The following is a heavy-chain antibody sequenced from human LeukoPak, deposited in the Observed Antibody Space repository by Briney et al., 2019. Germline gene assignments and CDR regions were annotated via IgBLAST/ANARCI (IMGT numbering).Heavy chain of an antibody. V-gene: IGHV3-48*02. CDR1: GFTFSSYS. J-gene: IGHJ3*02. CDR3: TRDLHYAFDI. Sequence: GGSLRLSCAASGFTFSSYSMNWVRQAPGKGLEWVSYITSSSNFISYADSVKGRFTISRDNAKNSLYLQMNSLRDEDTAVFYCTRDLHYAFDIWGQGTMVTVSS. CDR2: ITSSSNFI.